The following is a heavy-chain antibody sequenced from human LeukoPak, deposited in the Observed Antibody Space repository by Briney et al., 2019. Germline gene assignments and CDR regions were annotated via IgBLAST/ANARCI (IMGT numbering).Heavy chain of an antibody. CDR3: ASGSSGYDP. CDR2: IYSSGTT. D-gene: IGHD5-12*01. J-gene: IGHJ4*02. CDR1: GGSISNYY. Sequence: SETLSLTCTVSGGSISNYYWSWIRQPAGKGLEWIGRIYSSGTTIYNPSLKSRATMSVDTSKNQFSLKLSSVTAADTAVYFCASGSSGYDPRGQGTLVTVSS. V-gene: IGHV4-4*07.